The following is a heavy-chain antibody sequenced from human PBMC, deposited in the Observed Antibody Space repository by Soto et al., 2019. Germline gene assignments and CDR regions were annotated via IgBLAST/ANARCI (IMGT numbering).Heavy chain of an antibody. Sequence: PGGSLRLSCAASGFTFSGYSFHWVRQAPGKGLEWVALISIRGIEISYADSAKGRFTISRDNSKDTLHLQMNSLRPDDTAVYYCGVNNYELTAGAFDIWGQGTMVAVSS. CDR1: GFTFSGYS. CDR3: GVNNYELTAGAFDI. V-gene: IGHV3-30*03. CDR2: ISIRGIEI. J-gene: IGHJ3*02. D-gene: IGHD3-16*01.